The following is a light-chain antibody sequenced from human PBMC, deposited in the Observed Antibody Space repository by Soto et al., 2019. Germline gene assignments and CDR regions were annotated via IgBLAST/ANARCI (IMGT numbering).Light chain of an antibody. Sequence: QSALTQPASVSGSPGQSITISCTGTSSDVGGYNYVSWYQQHPGKAPKVMIYEVTNRASGVSYRFSGSKSGNTASLTISGLQAEDEADYYCSSYTDSSGRVFGGGTKLTVL. V-gene: IGLV2-14*03. CDR2: EVT. CDR1: SSDVGGYNY. J-gene: IGLJ3*02. CDR3: SSYTDSSGRV.